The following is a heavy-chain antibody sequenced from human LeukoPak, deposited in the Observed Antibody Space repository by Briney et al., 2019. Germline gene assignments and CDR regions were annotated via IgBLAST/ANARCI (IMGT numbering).Heavy chain of an antibody. CDR2: IYYSGST. Sequence: SATLSLTCTVSGGSISSSSYYWGWLRQPPGTGLEWIGSIYYSGSTYYNPSLKSRVTISVDTSKNQFSLKLSSVTAADTAVYYCARLYYDILTGYYLPNWFDPWGQGTLVTVSS. D-gene: IGHD3-9*01. J-gene: IGHJ5*02. CDR1: GGSISSSSYY. V-gene: IGHV4-39*01. CDR3: ARLYYDILTGYYLPNWFDP.